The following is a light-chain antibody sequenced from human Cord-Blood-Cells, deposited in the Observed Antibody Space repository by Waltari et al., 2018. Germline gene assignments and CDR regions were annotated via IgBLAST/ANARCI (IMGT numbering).Light chain of an antibody. CDR2: DAS. J-gene: IGKJ4*01. CDR3: QQRSNWPPSLT. Sequence: EIVLTQSPATLSLSPGERATLSCRASQSVSSYLAWYQQKPGQAPRLLIYDASNRATGIPAGFSGSVSGTDFTLTISSLEPADFAVYYCQQRSNWPPSLTFGGGTKVEIK. CDR1: QSVSSY. V-gene: IGKV3-11*01.